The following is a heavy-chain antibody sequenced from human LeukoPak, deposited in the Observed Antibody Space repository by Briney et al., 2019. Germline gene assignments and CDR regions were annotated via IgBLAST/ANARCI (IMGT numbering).Heavy chain of an antibody. CDR2: IIPIFGTA. Sequence: SVKVSCKASGGTFSSYAISWVRQAPGQGLEWMGRIIPIFGTANYAQKFQGRVTITTDESTSTAYMELSGLRSEDTAVYYCAREVWSGYYDYFDYWGQGTLVTVSS. J-gene: IGHJ4*02. CDR1: GGTFSSYA. CDR3: AREVWSGYYDYFDY. V-gene: IGHV1-69*05. D-gene: IGHD3-3*01.